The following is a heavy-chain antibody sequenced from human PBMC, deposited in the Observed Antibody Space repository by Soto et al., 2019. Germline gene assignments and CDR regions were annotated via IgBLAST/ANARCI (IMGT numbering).Heavy chain of an antibody. CDR1: GYIFVNYG. J-gene: IGHJ6*02. CDR2: ISPYTGNT. Sequence: QVQLVQSGDEVKKPGASVKVSCKASGYIFVNYGIAWVRQAPRQGLGWMGWISPYTGNTHSASKVQGRLTMTTDTSTSTAYMGLGSLTSDDTAVYYCVMVDNYVTPTPQDVWGQGTTVTVSS. D-gene: IGHD3-16*01. CDR3: VMVDNYVTPTPQDV. V-gene: IGHV1-18*01.